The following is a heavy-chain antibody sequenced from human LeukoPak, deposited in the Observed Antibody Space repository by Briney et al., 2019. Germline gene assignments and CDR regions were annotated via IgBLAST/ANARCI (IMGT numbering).Heavy chain of an antibody. CDR2: ISGSGDRT. CDR3: AKGGSGTYYGIDY. Sequence: GGSLRLSCAASGFXFSSYAITWVRQAPGKGLEWVSAISGSGDRTYYADSVKGRFTISRDNSKNTLYLQMNSLRAEDTAVYFCAKGGSGTYYGIDYWGQGTLVTVSS. CDR1: GFXFSSYA. V-gene: IGHV3-23*01. J-gene: IGHJ4*02. D-gene: IGHD1-26*01.